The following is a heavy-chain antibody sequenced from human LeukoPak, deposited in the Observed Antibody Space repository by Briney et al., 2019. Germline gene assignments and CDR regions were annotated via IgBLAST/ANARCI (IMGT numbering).Heavy chain of an antibody. J-gene: IGHJ4*02. CDR1: GFTSSSYW. CDR3: ARGGWPLDY. D-gene: IGHD2-15*01. CDR2: ISGDGRNI. V-gene: IGHV3-74*01. Sequence: GGSLRLSCVASGFTSSSYWMHWVRQDPRKGLVWVSRISGDGRNINYADSVRGRFTISRDNAKNTLYLQMDTPRAEDTAVYYCARGGWPLDYWGQGTLVTVSS.